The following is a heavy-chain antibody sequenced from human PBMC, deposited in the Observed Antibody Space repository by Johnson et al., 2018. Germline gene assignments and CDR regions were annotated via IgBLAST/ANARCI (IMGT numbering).Heavy chain of an antibody. CDR3: ARGAQFCGSKTCSYYYYGMDV. D-gene: IGHD2-2*01. Sequence: QVQLVQSGGGVVQPGRSLRLSCAASGFTFNVYGMHWVRQAPGKGLEWVAFLYHDGSDKYYADSVKGRLTISRDNSKSTVYLQMNSLRAEDTAVYYCARGAQFCGSKTCSYYYYGMDVWGQGTTVTVSS. CDR1: GFTFNVYG. CDR2: LYHDGSDK. J-gene: IGHJ6*02. V-gene: IGHV3-33*08.